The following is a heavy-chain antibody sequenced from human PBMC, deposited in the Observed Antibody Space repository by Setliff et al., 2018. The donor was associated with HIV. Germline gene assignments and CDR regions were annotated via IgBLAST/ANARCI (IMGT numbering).Heavy chain of an antibody. CDR1: GYTFTSYD. Sequence: ASVKVSCKASGYTFTSYDINWVRQATGQGLEWMGWMNPNSGNTGYAQKLQGRVTMTTDTSTSTAYMELRSLRSDDTAVYYCARDPGYFSGHIFDLWGQGTMVTVSS. D-gene: IGHD2-15*01. V-gene: IGHV1-8*02. CDR2: MNPNSGNT. J-gene: IGHJ3*01. CDR3: ARDPGYFSGHIFDL.